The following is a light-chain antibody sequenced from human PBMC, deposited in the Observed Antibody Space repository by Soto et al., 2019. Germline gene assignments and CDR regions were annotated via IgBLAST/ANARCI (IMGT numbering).Light chain of an antibody. CDR2: GNS. CDR3: QSYDSSLSALYV. J-gene: IGLJ1*01. CDR1: SSNIGAGYD. V-gene: IGLV1-40*01. Sequence: QSVLTQPPSVSGAPGQRVTISCTGSSSNIGAGYDVHWYQQLPGTAPKLLIYGNSNRPSGVPDRFSGSNSGTSASLAITGLRAEDEADYYCQSYDSSLSALYVFGPGTKLTVL.